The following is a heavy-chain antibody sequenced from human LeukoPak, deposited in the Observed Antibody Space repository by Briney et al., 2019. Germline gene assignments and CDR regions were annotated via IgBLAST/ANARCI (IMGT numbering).Heavy chain of an antibody. CDR1: GFTFSSYG. Sequence: GGSLRLSCAASGFTFSSYGMHWVRQAPGKGLEGVAVIWYDGSNKYYADSVKGRFTISRDNSKNTLYLQMNSLRAEDTAVYYCARDRIAAPGWFDPWGQGTLVTVSS. CDR2: IWYDGSNK. V-gene: IGHV3-33*01. D-gene: IGHD6-6*01. J-gene: IGHJ5*02. CDR3: ARDRIAAPGWFDP.